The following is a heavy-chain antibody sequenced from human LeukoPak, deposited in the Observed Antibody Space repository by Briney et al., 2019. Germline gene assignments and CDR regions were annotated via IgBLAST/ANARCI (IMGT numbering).Heavy chain of an antibody. Sequence: GGSLRLSCAASGFTFSDYYMSWIRQAPGKGLEWVSYISGSGSTIYYADSVKGRFTISRDNAKNSLYLQMNSLRAEDTAVYYCALIVVVPAAVSGNRFDPWGQGTLVTVSS. J-gene: IGHJ5*02. V-gene: IGHV3-11*04. CDR2: ISGSGSTI. CDR3: ALIVVVPAAVSGNRFDP. CDR1: GFTFSDYY. D-gene: IGHD2-2*01.